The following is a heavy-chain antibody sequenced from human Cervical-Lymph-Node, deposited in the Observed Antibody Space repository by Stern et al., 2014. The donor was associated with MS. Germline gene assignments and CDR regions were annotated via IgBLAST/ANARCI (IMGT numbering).Heavy chain of an antibody. V-gene: IGHV1-2*04. CDR2: NNPNSGGT. Sequence: VQLVESGAEVKKPGASVKVSCKASGYTFTGYYMHWVRQAPGQGLEWMGWNNPNSGGTNYAQKFQGWVTMTRDTSISTAYMELSRLRSDDTAVYYCARGDRIAAAGSNWFDPWGQGTLVTVSS. D-gene: IGHD6-13*01. J-gene: IGHJ5*02. CDR1: GYTFTGYY. CDR3: ARGDRIAAAGSNWFDP.